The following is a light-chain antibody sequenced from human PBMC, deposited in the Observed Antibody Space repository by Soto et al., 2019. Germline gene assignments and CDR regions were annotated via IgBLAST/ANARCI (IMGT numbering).Light chain of an antibody. CDR3: QVRTDWPPFKYT. Sequence: EIVLTQSPASLSLSPGERATLSCRASQSVDSFLAWYQQKPGRTPRLLIYDTSNRATGIPARFSGSGSGTDFTLTIRRLEPEDFAVYYCQVRTDWPPFKYTFGQGTKLEVK. CDR2: DTS. CDR1: QSVDSF. J-gene: IGKJ2*01. V-gene: IGKV3-11*01.